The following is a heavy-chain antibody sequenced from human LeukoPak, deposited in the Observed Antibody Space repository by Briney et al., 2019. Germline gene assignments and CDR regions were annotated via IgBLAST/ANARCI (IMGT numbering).Heavy chain of an antibody. V-gene: IGHV3-7*01. CDR3: ARGASSGWYAAGYFDC. J-gene: IGHJ4*02. D-gene: IGHD6-19*01. Sequence: PGGSLRLSCAASGFTFSTYGMHWVRQAPGKGLEWVANIKEDGSEKYYVDSVNGRFTISRDNAKNSLYLQLNSLRAEDTAVYYCARGASSGWYAAGYFDCWGQGTLVPVSS. CDR1: GFTFSTYG. CDR2: IKEDGSEK.